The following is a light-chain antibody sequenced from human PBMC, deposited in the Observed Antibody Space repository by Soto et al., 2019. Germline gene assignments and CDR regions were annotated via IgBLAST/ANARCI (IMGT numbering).Light chain of an antibody. V-gene: IGLV2-11*01. Sequence: QSALTQPRSVSGSPGQSVTLSCTGTSTDVGSYNYVSWYQHHPGKAPKLMIYDVTKRPSGVPDRFSGSKSGYTASLTISGLQAEDEADYYCCSSAGSYSYVFGTGTKLTVL. CDR2: DVT. CDR3: CSSAGSYSYV. CDR1: STDVGSYNY. J-gene: IGLJ1*01.